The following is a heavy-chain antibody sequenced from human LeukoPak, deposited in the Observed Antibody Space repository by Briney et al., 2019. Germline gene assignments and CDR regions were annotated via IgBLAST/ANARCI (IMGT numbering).Heavy chain of an antibody. D-gene: IGHD1-26*01. J-gene: IGHJ4*02. Sequence: SETLSLTCAVYGGSFSGYYWSWIRQPPGKGLEWIGEINHSGSTNYNPSLKSRVTISVDTSKNQFSLKLSSVTAADTAVYYCASAGWEPFDYWGQGTLVTVSS. V-gene: IGHV4-34*01. CDR1: GGSFSGYY. CDR2: INHSGST. CDR3: ASAGWEPFDY.